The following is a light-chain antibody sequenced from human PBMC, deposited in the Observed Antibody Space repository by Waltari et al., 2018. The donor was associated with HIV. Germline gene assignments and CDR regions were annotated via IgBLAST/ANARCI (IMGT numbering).Light chain of an antibody. V-gene: IGLV2-14*01. Sequence: QSTLTQPASVSGSPGQSITISCTGTTSDFGLYNFVSWYQHHPGRAPKFIMYEVSTRPSGLPSRSSGSRSGNTASLTISGLQAEDEGDYFCTSCISSSASEFGGGTKVTVL. CDR2: EVS. CDR1: TSDFGLYNF. J-gene: IGLJ3*02. CDR3: TSCISSSASE.